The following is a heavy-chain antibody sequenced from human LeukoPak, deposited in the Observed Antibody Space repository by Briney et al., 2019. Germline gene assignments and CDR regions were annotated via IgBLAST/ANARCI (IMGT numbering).Heavy chain of an antibody. V-gene: IGHV4-4*09. D-gene: IGHD5-24*01. CDR3: ARMMATQGDYFDY. J-gene: IGHJ4*02. CDR1: GGSISSYY. Sequence: SETLSLTCTVSGGSISSYYWSWIRQPPGKGLEGIVYIYTSGSTNYNPSLKSRVTISVDTSKNQFSLKLSSVTAADTAVYYCARMMATQGDYFDYWGQGTLVTVSS. CDR2: IYTSGST.